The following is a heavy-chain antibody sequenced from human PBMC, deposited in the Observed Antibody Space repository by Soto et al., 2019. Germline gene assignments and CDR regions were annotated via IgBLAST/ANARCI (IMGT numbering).Heavy chain of an antibody. CDR1: ADSISSSSYF. Sequence: SETLSLTCTVSADSISSSSYFWGWIRQPPGKGLEWIGTIYHTGNAYYNPSLKSRVTIFVDTSKNQFSLKLTSVTAADTALYYCARDYFDSSDYTTNWFDPWGQGTLVTVSS. CDR2: IYHTGNA. V-gene: IGHV4-39*01. D-gene: IGHD3-22*01. J-gene: IGHJ5*02. CDR3: ARDYFDSSDYTTNWFDP.